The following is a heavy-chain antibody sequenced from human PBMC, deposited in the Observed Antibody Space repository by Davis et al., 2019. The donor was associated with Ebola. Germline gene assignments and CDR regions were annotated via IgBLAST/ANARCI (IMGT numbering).Heavy chain of an antibody. CDR1: GFTFNSYW. V-gene: IGHV3-66*03. CDR2: FRKCDST. Sequence: GESLKISCAASGFTFNSYWMSWVRQAPGKGLEWVSLFRKCDSTKYADSLRGRFAISRDNSKNTLYLQMNSLRAEDTAVYYCARATHLDYWGQGTLVTVSS. CDR3: ARATHLDY. J-gene: IGHJ4*02.